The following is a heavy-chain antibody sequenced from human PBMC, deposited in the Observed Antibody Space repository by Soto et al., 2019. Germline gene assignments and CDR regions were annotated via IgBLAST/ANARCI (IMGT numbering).Heavy chain of an antibody. Sequence: SVKVSCKASGGTFSSYTISWVRQAPGQGLEWMGRIIAILGIANYAQKLQGRVTMTTDTSTSTAYMELRSLRSDDTAVYYCARDAKTGYCSGGSCYGDYWGQGTLVTVSS. V-gene: IGHV1-69*04. CDR2: IIAILGIA. CDR3: ARDAKTGYCSGGSCYGDY. CDR1: GGTFSSYT. D-gene: IGHD2-15*01. J-gene: IGHJ4*02.